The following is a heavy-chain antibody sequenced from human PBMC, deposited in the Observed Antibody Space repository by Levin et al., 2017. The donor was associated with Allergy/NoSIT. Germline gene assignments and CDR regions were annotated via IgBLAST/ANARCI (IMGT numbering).Heavy chain of an antibody. CDR2: ISHDENQK. Sequence: GGSLRLSCAASGFPFSTYTMHWVHQAPGKGLEWVAVISHDENQKYYADSVKGRFTISRDNSKLYLQMNSLRVEDTAVYYCAISRMSIWHNFDDGGQRTLVTVSS. CDR1: GFPFSTYT. CDR3: AISRMSIWHNFDD. J-gene: IGHJ4*02. D-gene: IGHD3-3*02. V-gene: IGHV3-30-3*01.